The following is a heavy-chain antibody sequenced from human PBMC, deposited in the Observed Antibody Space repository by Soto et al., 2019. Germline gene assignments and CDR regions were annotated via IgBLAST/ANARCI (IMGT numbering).Heavy chain of an antibody. Sequence: PGGSLRLSCAASGSTFSSSEMHWVRQAPGKGLEWVSYISKSSSVIYYADSVKGRFTTSMDNAKNLLYLQMNSLRAEDTAVYFCASVNLGFSYGIDVWGQGTTVTVSS. V-gene: IGHV3-48*03. CDR3: ASVNLGFSYGIDV. CDR1: GSTFSSSE. J-gene: IGHJ6*02. CDR2: ISKSSSVI. D-gene: IGHD3-3*01.